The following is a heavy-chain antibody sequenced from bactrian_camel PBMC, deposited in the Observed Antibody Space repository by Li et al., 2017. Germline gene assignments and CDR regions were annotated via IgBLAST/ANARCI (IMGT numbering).Heavy chain of an antibody. CDR2: INSGGGTT. CDR1: GFPFSSYG. Sequence: VQLVESGGGLVQPGGSLTLSCVASGFPFSSYGMSWVRLPPGKGLEWVSAINSGGGTTYYEDSVKGRFTISRDNAKNTLYLQLNSLKTEDTAMYYCAAGRRPYATITQELEMWRMGMDNYWGQ. V-gene: IGHV3S40*01. CDR3: AAGRRPYATITQELEMWRMGMDNY. J-gene: IGHJ4*01. D-gene: IGHD4*01.